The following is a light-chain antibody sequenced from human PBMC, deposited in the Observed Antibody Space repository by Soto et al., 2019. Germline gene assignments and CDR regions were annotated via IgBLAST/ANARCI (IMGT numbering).Light chain of an antibody. Sequence: EIVLTQSPGTLSLSPGERATLSCRASQSVSNNFLAWYQQKPGQAPRLLILDASSRATGIPDRFRGSGSGTDFTLTISRLEPEDFAVYYCQQYGSSPQTFGQGTKVDIK. CDR1: QSVSNNF. CDR2: DAS. J-gene: IGKJ1*01. CDR3: QQYGSSPQT. V-gene: IGKV3-20*01.